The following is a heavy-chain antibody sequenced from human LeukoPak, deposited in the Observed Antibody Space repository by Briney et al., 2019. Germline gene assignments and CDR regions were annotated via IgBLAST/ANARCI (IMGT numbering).Heavy chain of an antibody. J-gene: IGHJ4*02. CDR2: ISYDGSNK. Sequence: GGSLRLSCAASGFTFSSYAMHWVRQAPGKGLEWVAVISYDGSNKYYADSVKGRFTICRDNSKNTLYLQMNSLRAEDTAVYYCAREAVVAPRSLDYWGQGTLVTVSS. D-gene: IGHD2-15*01. V-gene: IGHV3-30-3*01. CDR1: GFTFSSYA. CDR3: AREAVVAPRSLDY.